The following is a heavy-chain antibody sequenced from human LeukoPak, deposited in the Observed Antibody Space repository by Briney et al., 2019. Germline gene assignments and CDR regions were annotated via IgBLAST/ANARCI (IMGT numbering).Heavy chain of an antibody. D-gene: IGHD5-18*01. CDR3: ARFVDTEYYFDY. CDR1: GYTFTSYA. V-gene: IGHV1-3*01. J-gene: IGHJ4*02. Sequence: ASVKVSCTASGYTFTSYAMHWVRQAPGQRLEWMGWINAGNGNTKYSQKFQGRVTITRDTSASTAYMELSSLRSEDTAVYYCARFVDTEYYFDYWGQGTLVTVSS. CDR2: INAGNGNT.